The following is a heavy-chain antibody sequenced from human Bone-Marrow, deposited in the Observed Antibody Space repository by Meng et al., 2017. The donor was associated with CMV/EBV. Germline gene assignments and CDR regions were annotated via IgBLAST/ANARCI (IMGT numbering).Heavy chain of an antibody. V-gene: IGHV4-61*01. Sequence: SETLSLTCTVSGGSVSSGSYYWSWIRQPPGKGLEWIGYIYYSGSTNYNPSLKSRVTISVDTSKNQFSLKLSSVTAADTAVYYCARETGDCSSTSCSFFDYWGQGTLVTFSS. CDR1: GGSVSSGSYY. J-gene: IGHJ4*02. CDR2: IYYSGST. CDR3: ARETGDCSSTSCSFFDY. D-gene: IGHD2-2*01.